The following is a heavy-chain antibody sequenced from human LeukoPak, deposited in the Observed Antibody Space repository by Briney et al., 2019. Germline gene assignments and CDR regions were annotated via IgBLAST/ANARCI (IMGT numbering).Heavy chain of an antibody. CDR3: ARGPYYCSGASCLNWFDP. CDR2: IYTSGST. D-gene: IGHD2-15*01. J-gene: IGHJ5*02. V-gene: IGHV4-61*02. CDR1: GGSISSGSYY. Sequence: SQTLSLTCTVSGGSISSGSYYWSWIRQPAGKGLEWIGRIYTSGSTNYNPSLKSRVTISVDTSKNQLSLKLNSVTAADTAVYFCARGPYYCSGASCLNWFDPWGQGTLVTVSS.